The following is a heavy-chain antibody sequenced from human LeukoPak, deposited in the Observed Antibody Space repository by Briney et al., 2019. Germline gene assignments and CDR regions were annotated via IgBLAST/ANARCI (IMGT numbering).Heavy chain of an antibody. CDR3: SRDLYYGSGTSYNGLEY. J-gene: IGHJ4*02. CDR2: IRYDGNNK. Sequence: GGSLRLYCAASGFTFSDYSMHWVRQAPGKGLNWVAFIRYDGNNKYYADSVKCRFTISRDNSNNMLYLEMNSLSTEDMAVYYCSRDLYYGSGTSYNGLEYWGQGTLVTVSS. V-gene: IGHV3-30*02. CDR1: GFTFSDYS. D-gene: IGHD3-10*01.